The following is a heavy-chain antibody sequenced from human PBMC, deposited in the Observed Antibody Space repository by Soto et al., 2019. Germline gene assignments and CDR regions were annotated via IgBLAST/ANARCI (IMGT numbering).Heavy chain of an antibody. CDR2: ISGSGGST. D-gene: IGHD2-15*01. V-gene: IGHV3-23*01. CDR1: GFTFSSYA. CDR3: AKVGYCSGGSCYRRYYFDY. Sequence: EVQLLESGGGLVQPGGSLGLSCAASGFTFSSYAMSWVRQAPGKGLEWVSAISGSGGSTYYADSVKGRFTISRDNSKNTLYLQMNSLRAEDTAVYYCAKVGYCSGGSCYRRYYFDYWGQGTLVTVSS. J-gene: IGHJ4*02.